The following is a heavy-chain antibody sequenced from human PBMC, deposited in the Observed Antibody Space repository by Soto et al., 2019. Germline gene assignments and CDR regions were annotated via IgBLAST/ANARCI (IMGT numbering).Heavy chain of an antibody. CDR1: GGTFSSYA. Sequence: QVQLVQSGAEVKKPGSSVKVSCKASGGTFSSYAISWVRQAPGQGLEWLGGIIPIFGTANYAQKFQGRVTITADESTSTAYMELRSLSSEDTAVYYGARLHSAAAQYNWFDPWGQGTLVTVSS. D-gene: IGHD6-13*01. CDR2: IIPIFGTA. J-gene: IGHJ5*02. CDR3: ARLHSAAAQYNWFDP. V-gene: IGHV1-69*01.